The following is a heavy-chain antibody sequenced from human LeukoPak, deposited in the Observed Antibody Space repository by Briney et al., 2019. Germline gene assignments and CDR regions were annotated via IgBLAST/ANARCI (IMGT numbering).Heavy chain of an antibody. CDR2: INPSDGTP. Sequence: GASVKISCKASGYSFSSFFMHWVRQAPGQGLEWMGIINPSDGTPRYTQKFQGRVTITADESTSTAYMELSSLRSEDTAVYYCARVDYYGSGSYRTGLDPWGQGTLVTVSS. CDR1: GYSFSSFF. CDR3: ARVDYYGSGSYRTGLDP. D-gene: IGHD3-10*01. V-gene: IGHV1-46*01. J-gene: IGHJ5*02.